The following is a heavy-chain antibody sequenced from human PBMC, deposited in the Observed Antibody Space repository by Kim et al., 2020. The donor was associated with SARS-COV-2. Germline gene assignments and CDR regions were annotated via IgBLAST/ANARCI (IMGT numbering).Heavy chain of an antibody. CDR3: ARDQVAAGTTGSFDY. J-gene: IGHJ4*02. Sequence: GGSLRLSCAASGFTFSTYSMNWVRQAPGKGLEWVSSISSGSNYIYYADSVKGRFTISRDNAKNSLYLQMNSLRAEDTAVYYCARDQVAAGTTGSFDYWGQGTLVTVSS. V-gene: IGHV3-21*01. CDR1: GFTFSTYS. D-gene: IGHD1-1*01. CDR2: ISSGSNYI.